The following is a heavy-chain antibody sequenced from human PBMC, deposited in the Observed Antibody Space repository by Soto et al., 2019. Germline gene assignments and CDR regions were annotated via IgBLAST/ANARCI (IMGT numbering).Heavy chain of an antibody. Sequence: GGSLRLSCAVSGFTFSDYAMSWVRQAPGKGLEWVSGISDSGYGTYYADSVKGRFTISRDNSKNTLYLQMNSLRAEDTALYYCARGGGHCSADNCYYYWGQGTLVTVSS. D-gene: IGHD2-15*01. CDR2: ISDSGYGT. J-gene: IGHJ4*02. V-gene: IGHV3-23*01. CDR1: GFTFSDYA. CDR3: ARGGGHCSADNCYYY.